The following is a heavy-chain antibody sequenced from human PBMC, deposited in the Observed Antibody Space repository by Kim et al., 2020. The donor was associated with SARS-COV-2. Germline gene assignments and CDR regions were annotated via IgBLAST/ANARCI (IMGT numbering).Heavy chain of an antibody. CDR1: GFTFSNAW. CDR3: TTAPGPLGDAFDI. V-gene: IGHV3-15*01. J-gene: IGHJ3*02. Sequence: GGSLRLSCAASGFTFSNAWMSWVRQAPGKGLEWVGRIKSKTDGGTTDYAAPVKGRFTISRDDSKNTLYLQMNSLKTEDTAVYYCTTAPGPLGDAFDIWGQGTMVTVSS. CDR2: IKSKTDGGTT.